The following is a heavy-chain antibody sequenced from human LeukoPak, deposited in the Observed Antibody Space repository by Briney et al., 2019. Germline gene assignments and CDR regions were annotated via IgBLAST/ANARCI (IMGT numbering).Heavy chain of an antibody. V-gene: IGHV3-53*01. CDR3: ARDSQEGYFDY. CDR2: IYSGGSK. Sequence: QAGGSLRLSCAASGFTISSNYMSWVRQAPGKGLEWVSVIYSGGSKYYADCVKGRFTISRDNSKNTLHLQMNSLRAEDTAVYYCARDSQEGYFDYWGQGTLVTVSS. CDR1: GFTISSNY. J-gene: IGHJ4*02.